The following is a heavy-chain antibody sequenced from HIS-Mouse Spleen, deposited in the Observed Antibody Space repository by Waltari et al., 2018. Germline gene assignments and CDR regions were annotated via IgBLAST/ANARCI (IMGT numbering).Heavy chain of an antibody. Sequence: QLQLQESGPGLVTPSETLSLTCPFPGCSIRTRSYFWGWIRQPPGKGLEWIGGIYYSGSTYYNPSLKSRVTISVDTSKNQFSLKLSSVTAADTAVYYCAREIPYSSSWYDWYFDLWGRGTLVTVSS. V-gene: IGHV4-39*07. CDR3: AREIPYSSSWYDWYFDL. CDR1: GCSIRTRSYF. D-gene: IGHD6-13*01. CDR2: IYYSGST. J-gene: IGHJ2*01.